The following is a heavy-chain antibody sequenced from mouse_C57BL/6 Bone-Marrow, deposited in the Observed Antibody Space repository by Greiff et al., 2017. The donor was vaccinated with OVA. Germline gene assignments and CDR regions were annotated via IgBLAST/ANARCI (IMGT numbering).Heavy chain of an antibody. Sequence: QVQLQQSGAELVKPGASVKLSCKASGYTFTEYTIHWVKQRSGQGLEWIGWFYPGSGSIKYNEKFKDKATLTADKSSSTVYMELSRLTSEDSAVYFCARHEEYGNYDSLYYFDYWGQGTTLTVSS. V-gene: IGHV1-62-2*01. CDR2: FYPGSGSI. CDR1: GYTFTEYT. CDR3: ARHEEYGNYDSLYYFDY. D-gene: IGHD2-10*02. J-gene: IGHJ2*01.